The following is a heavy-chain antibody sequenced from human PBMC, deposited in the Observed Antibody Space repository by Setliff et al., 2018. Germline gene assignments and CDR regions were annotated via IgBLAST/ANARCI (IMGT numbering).Heavy chain of an antibody. V-gene: IGHV4-4*07. CDR2: IYASGDT. CDR3: TRLAARGYSYGSDY. D-gene: IGHD5-18*01. Sequence: PSETLSLTCTVSGGSISNYYWSWIRQPAGRALEWIGRIYASGDTNYNLSLTSRVTISRDTSQNQFSLKVNSVTAADTAVYYCTRLAARGYSYGSDYWGQGSLVTVSS. CDR1: GGSISNYY. J-gene: IGHJ4*02.